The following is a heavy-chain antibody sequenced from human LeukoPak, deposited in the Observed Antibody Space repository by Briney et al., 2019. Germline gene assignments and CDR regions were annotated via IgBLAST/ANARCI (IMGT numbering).Heavy chain of an antibody. CDR1: GGSISSGGYS. CDR2: INHSGST. CDR3: ASTRYYDSSGYRDNWFDP. J-gene: IGHJ5*02. Sequence: PSETLSLTCAVSGGSISSGGYSWSWIRQPPGKGLEWIGEINHSGSTNYNPSLKSRVTISVDTSKNQFSLKLSSVTAADTAVYYCASTRYYDSSGYRDNWFDPWGQGTLVTVSS. V-gene: IGHV4-30-2*01. D-gene: IGHD3-22*01.